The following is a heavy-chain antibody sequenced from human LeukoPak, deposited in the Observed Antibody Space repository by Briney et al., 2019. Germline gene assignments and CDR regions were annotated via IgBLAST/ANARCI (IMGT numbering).Heavy chain of an antibody. J-gene: IGHJ4*02. Sequence: SETLSLTCTVAGDSISAGSYYWGWIRQPPGKGLEWIGSIYYSGSTYYNPSLKSRVTISVDTSKNQFSLKLSSVTAADTAVYYCARRPSGYFDWLPFDYWGQGTLVTVSS. V-gene: IGHV4-39*01. CDR3: ARRPSGYFDWLPFDY. CDR1: GDSISAGSYY. D-gene: IGHD3-9*01. CDR2: IYYSGST.